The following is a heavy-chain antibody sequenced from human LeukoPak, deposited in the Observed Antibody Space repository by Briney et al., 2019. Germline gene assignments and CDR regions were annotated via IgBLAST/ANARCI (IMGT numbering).Heavy chain of an antibody. J-gene: IGHJ4*02. V-gene: IGHV1-18*01. Sequence: GGSVKVSCKASGGTFSSYAISWVRQAPGQGLEWMGWISAYNGNTNYAQKLQGRVTMTTDTATSTAYLELRSLRSDDTAVYYCARDRRYYGSGSSRYWGQGTLVSVSS. CDR2: ISAYNGNT. CDR1: GGTFSSYA. CDR3: ARDRRYYGSGSSRY. D-gene: IGHD3-10*01.